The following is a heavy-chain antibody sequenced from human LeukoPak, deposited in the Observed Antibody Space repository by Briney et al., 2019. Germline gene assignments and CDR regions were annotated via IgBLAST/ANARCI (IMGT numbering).Heavy chain of an antibody. CDR1: GFTFSSYG. CDR2: IWYDGSNK. Sequence: GRSLRLSCAASGFTFSSYGMHWVRQAPGKGLEWVAVIWYDGSNKYYGDSVKGRFTISRDNSKNMLYLQMNSLRAEDTAVYYCARDRYSSSWYLDYWGQGTLVTVSS. D-gene: IGHD6-13*01. V-gene: IGHV3-33*01. J-gene: IGHJ4*02. CDR3: ARDRYSSSWYLDY.